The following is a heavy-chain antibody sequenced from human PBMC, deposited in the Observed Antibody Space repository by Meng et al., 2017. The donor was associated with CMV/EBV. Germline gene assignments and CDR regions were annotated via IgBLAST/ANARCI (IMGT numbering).Heavy chain of an antibody. CDR1: GGTFSSYA. CDR3: ARDQGFDSYCSSTSCYPNWFDP. D-gene: IGHD2-2*01. J-gene: IGHJ5*02. Sequence: SVKVSCKASGGTFSSYAISWVRQAPGQGLEWMGGIIPIFGTANYAQKFQGRVTITTDESTSTAYMELSSLRSEDTAVYYCARDQGFDSYCSSTSCYPNWFDPRGQGTLVTVSS. V-gene: IGHV1-69*05. CDR2: IIPIFGTA.